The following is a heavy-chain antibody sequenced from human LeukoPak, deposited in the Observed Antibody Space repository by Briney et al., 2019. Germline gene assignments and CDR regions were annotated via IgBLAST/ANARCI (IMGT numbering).Heavy chain of an antibody. D-gene: IGHD5-12*01. CDR3: AKDRRGRLRHDAFDI. J-gene: IGHJ3*02. Sequence: GESLRLSCAASGFTFSSYAMSWVRQAPGKGLEWVSAISGSGGSTYYADSVKGRFTISRDNSKNTLYLQMNSLRAEDTAVYYCAKDRRGRLRHDAFDIWGQGTMVTVSS. V-gene: IGHV3-23*01. CDR1: GFTFSSYA. CDR2: ISGSGGST.